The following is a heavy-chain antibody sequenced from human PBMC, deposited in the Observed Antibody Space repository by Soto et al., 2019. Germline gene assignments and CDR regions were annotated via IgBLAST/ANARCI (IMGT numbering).Heavy chain of an antibody. D-gene: IGHD3-16*01. CDR2: TFYSGST. Sequence: QVQLQESGPGLVKPSETLSLTCTVSGGSISSYYWSWIRQPPGRGSGWIGYTFYSGSTNYTPSLNSRVTISVDTSRKQFSLKLSSVTAADTAVYYCARDKDDYIWGAFDIWGQGTMVTVSS. CDR3: ARDKDDYIWGAFDI. CDR1: GGSISSYY. J-gene: IGHJ3*02. V-gene: IGHV4-59*01.